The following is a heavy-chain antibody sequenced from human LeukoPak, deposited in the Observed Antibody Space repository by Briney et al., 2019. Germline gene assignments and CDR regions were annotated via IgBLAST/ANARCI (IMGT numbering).Heavy chain of an antibody. D-gene: IGHD2-15*01. Sequence: ASVTVSCKASGYTFTGYYMHWVRPAPGQGLAWMGWINPNSGGTNYAQKFQGRVTVTRDTSISTAYMELSSLRSDDTAVYYCARDSGGRYCSGGSCYPSFDYWGQGTLVTVSS. CDR2: INPNSGGT. V-gene: IGHV1-2*02. J-gene: IGHJ4*02. CDR3: ARDSGGRYCSGGSCYPSFDY. CDR1: GYTFTGYY.